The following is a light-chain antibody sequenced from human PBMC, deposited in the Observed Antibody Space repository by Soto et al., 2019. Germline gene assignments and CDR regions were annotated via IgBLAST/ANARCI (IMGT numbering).Light chain of an antibody. Sequence: DIQVTQSPASLSASVGDRVTITCRTNQNINTYLNWYQQQPGKAPRLLIFGVFTLQSGVPSRFSCSGSGTEFTLTISGLQPEDFATYYCQQNFRPPQVTFGGGTRVERK. J-gene: IGKJ4*01. CDR3: QQNFRPPQVT. CDR1: QNINTY. CDR2: GVF. V-gene: IGKV1-39*01.